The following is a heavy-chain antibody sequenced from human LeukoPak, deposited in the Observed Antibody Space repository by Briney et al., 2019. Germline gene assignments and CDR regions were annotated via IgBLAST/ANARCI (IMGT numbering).Heavy chain of an antibody. CDR3: ARLTQYCSRTSCYPY. Sequence: GRSLRLSCAASRFTFSSYAMHWVRQAPGKGLEGVAVISYDGSNKYYADSVKGRFTISRDNYKNMLYLQMNSLRAEDTAVYYCARLTQYCSRTSCYPYWGQGTLVTVSS. J-gene: IGHJ4*02. CDR2: ISYDGSNK. V-gene: IGHV3-30*04. D-gene: IGHD2-2*01. CDR1: RFTFSSYA.